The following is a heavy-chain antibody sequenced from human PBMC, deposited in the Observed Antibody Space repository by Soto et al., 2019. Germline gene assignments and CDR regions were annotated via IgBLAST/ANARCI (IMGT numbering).Heavy chain of an antibody. CDR2: IIPIFGTA. D-gene: IGHD4-4*01. J-gene: IGHJ6*02. CDR1: GGTFSSYA. CDR3: ARDGPLQYPRTTYYDYGMDV. V-gene: IGHV1-69*01. Sequence: QVQLVQSGAEVKKPGSSVKVSCKASGGTFSSYAISWVRQAPGQGLEWMGGIIPIFGTANYAQKFQGRVTITADESTSTAYMELSSLRSEDTAVYYCARDGPLQYPRTTYYDYGMDVWGQGTTVTVSS.